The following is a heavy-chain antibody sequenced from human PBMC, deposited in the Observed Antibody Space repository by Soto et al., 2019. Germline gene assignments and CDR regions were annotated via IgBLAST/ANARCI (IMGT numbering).Heavy chain of an antibody. CDR1: GFTFSGSA. CDR3: RSLAQLYCTNCVCYDYYYGMDV. V-gene: IGHV3-73*01. D-gene: IGHD2-8*01. CDR2: IRSKANSYAT. Sequence: GGSLRLSCAASGFTFSGSAMHWVRQASGKGLEWVGRIRSKANSYATAYAASVKGRFTISRDDSKNTAYLQMNSLKTEDTAVYYCRSLAQLYCTNCVCYDYYYGMDVWGQGTTVPVSS. J-gene: IGHJ6*02.